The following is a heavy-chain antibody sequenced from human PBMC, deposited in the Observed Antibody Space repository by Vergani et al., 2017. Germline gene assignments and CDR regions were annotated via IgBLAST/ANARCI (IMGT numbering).Heavy chain of an antibody. D-gene: IGHD3-3*01. V-gene: IGHV3-48*01. CDR3: AREFWSGYYRNPNWFDP. Sequence: VQLVESGGGVVQPGGSLRLSCAASGFTFSSYSMNWVRQAPGKGLEWVSYISSSSSTIYYADSVKGRFTISRDNAKNSLYLQMNSLRAEDTAVYYCAREFWSGYYRNPNWFDPWGQGTLVTVSS. CDR1: GFTFSSYS. J-gene: IGHJ5*02. CDR2: ISSSSSTI.